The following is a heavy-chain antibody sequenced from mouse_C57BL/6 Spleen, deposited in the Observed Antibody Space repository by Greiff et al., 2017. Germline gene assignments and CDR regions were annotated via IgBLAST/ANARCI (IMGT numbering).Heavy chain of an antibody. Sequence: VQLQQPGAELVKPGASVKMSCKASGYTFTSYWITWVKQRPGQGLEWIGDIYPGSGSTNYNEKFKSKATLTVDTSSSTAYMQLSSLTSEDSAVYYCARSDDGYYSFFAYWGQVTLVTVSA. D-gene: IGHD2-3*01. J-gene: IGHJ3*01. CDR2: IYPGSGST. CDR3: ARSDDGYYSFFAY. CDR1: GYTFTSYW. V-gene: IGHV1-55*01.